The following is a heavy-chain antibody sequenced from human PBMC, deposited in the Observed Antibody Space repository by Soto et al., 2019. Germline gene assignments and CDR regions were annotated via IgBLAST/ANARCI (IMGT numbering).Heavy chain of an antibody. CDR2: ISGSGGST. CDR1: RFTFSSYA. D-gene: IGHD3-22*01. Sequence: EVQLLESGGGLVQPGGSLRLSCAASRFTFSSYAMSWVRQAPGKGLEWVSAISGSGGSTHYADSVKGRFTISRDNSKNTLYLQMNSLRAEDTAVHYCAKDHYYDTSGYPSINWYFDLWGRGTLVTVSS. CDR3: AKDHYYDTSGYPSINWYFDL. V-gene: IGHV3-23*01. J-gene: IGHJ2*01.